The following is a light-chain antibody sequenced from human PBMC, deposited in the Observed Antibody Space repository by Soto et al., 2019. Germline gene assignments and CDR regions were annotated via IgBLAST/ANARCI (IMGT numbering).Light chain of an antibody. CDR2: GAS. J-gene: IGKJ5*01. V-gene: IGKV3-15*01. CDR1: QSVTTX. Sequence: EIVMTQSPATLSVSPGETATLSCRASQSVTTXLAWYQQKLGQTPRLLIYGASTRATGIPARFTGSGSGTEFTLTISSLQSEDFAIYYCQQYNNWPSGTFGQGTRLEIK. CDR3: QQYNNWPSGT.